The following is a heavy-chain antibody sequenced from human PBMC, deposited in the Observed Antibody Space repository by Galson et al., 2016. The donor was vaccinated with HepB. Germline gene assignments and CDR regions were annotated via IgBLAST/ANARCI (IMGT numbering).Heavy chain of an antibody. Sequence: SLRLSCAASGFTFSPYIMTWVRQAPGKGLEWVSTIRPSLASTYYADSVKGRFTISRDDAKNSLFLHMTSLRAEDSAIYYCVRPPGVVGYFDLWGRGTQVTVSS. V-gene: IGHV3-21*06. J-gene: IGHJ2*01. D-gene: IGHD3-16*01. CDR2: IRPSLAST. CDR3: VRPPGVVGYFDL. CDR1: GFTFSPYI.